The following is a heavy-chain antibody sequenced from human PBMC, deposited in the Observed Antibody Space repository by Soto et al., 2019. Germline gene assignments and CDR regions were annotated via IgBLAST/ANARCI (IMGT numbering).Heavy chain of an antibody. CDR3: ARQGGSGWYGERDS. V-gene: IGHV4-39*01. J-gene: IGHJ4*02. CDR1: GVSISSSSYY. D-gene: IGHD6-19*01. CDR2: IYYSGST. Sequence: QLQLQESGPGLVKPSETLSLTCTVSGVSISSSSYYWGWVRQPPGKGLEWIGSIYYSGSTYSNPSRKSRVTLSVDQAKNQFSPKLRSVTAADTAVYYCARQGGSGWYGERDSWGQGTLVTVSS.